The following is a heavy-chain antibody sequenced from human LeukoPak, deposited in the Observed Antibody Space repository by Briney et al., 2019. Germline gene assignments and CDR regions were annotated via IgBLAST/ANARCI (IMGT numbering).Heavy chain of an antibody. CDR1: GGSISSYY. J-gene: IGHJ4*02. D-gene: IGHD2-21*02. V-gene: IGHV4-59*01. Sequence: SETLSLTCTVSGGSISSYYWSWIRQPPGKGLEWIGYIYYSGSTNYNPSLKSRVTISIDTSKNQFSLKLSSVTAADAAVYYCERIAAYCGGDCYCIPDYWGQGTLVTVSS. CDR2: IYYSGST. CDR3: ERIAAYCGGDCYCIPDY.